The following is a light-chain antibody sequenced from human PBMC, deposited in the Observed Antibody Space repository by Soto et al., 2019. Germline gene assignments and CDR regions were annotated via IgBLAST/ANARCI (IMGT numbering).Light chain of an antibody. V-gene: IGKV3D-15*01. CDR2: GAS. CDR1: QSINRD. CDR3: QQYKSWPIT. J-gene: IGKJ5*01. Sequence: EIVMTQSPATLSVSPGESATLTCRASQSINRDLAWYVQKPGQAPRRVVYGASTWATGVPPRFTGSGSGTEFTLTISGLQSEECAVYYCQQYKSWPITFGQGTRLENK.